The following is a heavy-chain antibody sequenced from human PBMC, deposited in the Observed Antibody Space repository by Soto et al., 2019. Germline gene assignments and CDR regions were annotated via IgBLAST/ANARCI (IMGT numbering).Heavy chain of an antibody. D-gene: IGHD3-10*01. CDR1: GGSISSYD. Sequence: ATLELNITVPGGSISSYDLSWIRPPPGKGLEWIGYIYYSVSTNYNPSLKSRVTISVDTSKNQFSLKLSSVTAADTAVYYCARDPSRRVTTVRGVRRYYGMDVCGQGTTVTVSS. CDR2: IYYSVST. CDR3: ARDPSRRVTTVRGVRRYYGMDV. J-gene: IGHJ6*02. V-gene: IGHV4-59*01.